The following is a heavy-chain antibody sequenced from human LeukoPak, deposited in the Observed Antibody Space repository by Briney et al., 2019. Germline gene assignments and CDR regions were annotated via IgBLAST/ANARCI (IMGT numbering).Heavy chain of an antibody. D-gene: IGHD3-10*01. V-gene: IGHV3-53*01. J-gene: IGHJ6*02. CDR3: ARAEEHGSLNYYYYYGMDV. Sequence: GGSLRLSCAASGFTVSSNYMSWVRQAPGKGLEWVSVIYSGGSTYYADSVKGRFTISRDNSKNTLYLQMNSLRAEDTAVYYCARAEEHGSLNYYYYYGMDVWGQGTTVTVSS. CDR1: GFTVSSNY. CDR2: IYSGGST.